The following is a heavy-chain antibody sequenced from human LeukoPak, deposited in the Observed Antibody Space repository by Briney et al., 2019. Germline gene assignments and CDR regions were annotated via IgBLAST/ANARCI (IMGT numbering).Heavy chain of an antibody. J-gene: IGHJ4*02. CDR2: IHYSGST. Sequence: SETLSLTCTVSGGSISSYYWSWIRQPPGKGLEWIGSIHYSGSTYYNPSLKSRVTISVDTSKNQFSLKVNSVTAADTAVYYCARGEFWGQGTLVTVSS. CDR1: GGSISSYY. D-gene: IGHD3-10*01. CDR3: ARGEF. V-gene: IGHV4-59*05.